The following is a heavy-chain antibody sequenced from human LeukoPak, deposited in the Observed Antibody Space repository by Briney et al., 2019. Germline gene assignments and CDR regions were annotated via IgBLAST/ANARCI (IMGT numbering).Heavy chain of an antibody. CDR3: ARGHYGLDY. D-gene: IGHD3-10*01. J-gene: IGHJ4*02. V-gene: IGHV3-11*01. CDR2: IGLGGSSV. CDR1: GFTFSNYA. Sequence: PGGSLRLSCAASGFTFSNYAMSWVRQAPGKGLEWVSYIGLGGSSVFYADSVQGRFTISRDDAKNSLYLQMNSLRVEDTAVYYCARGHYGLDYWGPGTPVTVSS.